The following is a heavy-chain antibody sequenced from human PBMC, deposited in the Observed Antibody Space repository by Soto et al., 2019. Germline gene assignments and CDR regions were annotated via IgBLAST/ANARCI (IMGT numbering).Heavy chain of an antibody. CDR3: ARVLSGTRSFDY. V-gene: IGHV3-11*05. J-gene: IGHJ4*02. CDR2: ISSRSNYT. Sequence: QVPLVESGGGLVKPGGSLRLSCAASGFTFGAHYMTWIRQAPGKGLEWLSYISSRSNYTDYADSVKGRFTTSRDNAKNSLYLQMNSLRAEDTAVYYCARVLSGTRSFDYWGQGTLVTVSS. D-gene: IGHD5-12*01. CDR1: GFTFGAHY.